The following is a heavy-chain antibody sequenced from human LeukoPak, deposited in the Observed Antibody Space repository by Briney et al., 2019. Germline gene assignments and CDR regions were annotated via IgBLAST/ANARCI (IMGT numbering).Heavy chain of an antibody. Sequence: SETLSLTCTVSGGSISSHYWSWIRQPPGKGLEWIGYIYYSGSTNYNPSLKSRVTISVDTSKNQLSLKLSSVTAADTAVYYCARAGRYYDSSGYYSLIPDYWGQGTLVTVSS. CDR3: ARAGRYYDSSGYYSLIPDY. J-gene: IGHJ4*02. D-gene: IGHD3-22*01. CDR2: IYYSGST. CDR1: GGSISSHY. V-gene: IGHV4-59*11.